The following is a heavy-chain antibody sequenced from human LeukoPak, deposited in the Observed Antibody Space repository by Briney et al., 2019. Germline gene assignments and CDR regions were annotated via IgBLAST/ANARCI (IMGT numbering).Heavy chain of an antibody. CDR2: IKQDGSEK. CDR3: ARAFSVTTDYFDY. V-gene: IGHV3-7*03. CDR1: KFTFSNFW. D-gene: IGHD4-11*01. Sequence: PGGSLRLSCAASKFTFSNFWMSWLRQAPGKGLEWVASIKQDGSEKYYMDSVRGRFTISRDNAKNSLYLQMNSLRAEDTAVYYCARAFSVTTDYFDYWGQGTLVTVSS. J-gene: IGHJ4*02.